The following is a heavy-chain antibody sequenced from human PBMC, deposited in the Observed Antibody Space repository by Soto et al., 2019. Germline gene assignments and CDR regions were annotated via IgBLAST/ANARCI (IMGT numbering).Heavy chain of an antibody. Sequence: PSETLSLTCAVYGGSFSGYYWSWIRQPPGKGLEWIGEINHSGSTNYNPSLKSRVTISVDTSKNQFSLKLSSVTAADTAVYYCARFYDFWSGYYPPLGWFDPWGQGTLVTVSS. CDR3: ARFYDFWSGYYPPLGWFDP. J-gene: IGHJ5*02. CDR1: GGSFSGYY. CDR2: INHSGST. V-gene: IGHV4-34*01. D-gene: IGHD3-3*01.